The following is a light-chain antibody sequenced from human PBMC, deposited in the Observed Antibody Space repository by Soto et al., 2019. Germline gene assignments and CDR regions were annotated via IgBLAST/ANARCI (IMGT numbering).Light chain of an antibody. J-gene: IGKJ1*01. V-gene: IGKV1-5*03. CDR1: QTISSW. Sequence: DIQITQSPSTLSGSVGDRVTITCRASQTISSWLAWYQQKPGEAPKLLIYKASIRATDIPARFIGSGSGTEFTLTISSLQSEDFAVYYCQQYINWPRTFGQGTKV. CDR2: KAS. CDR3: QQYINWPRT.